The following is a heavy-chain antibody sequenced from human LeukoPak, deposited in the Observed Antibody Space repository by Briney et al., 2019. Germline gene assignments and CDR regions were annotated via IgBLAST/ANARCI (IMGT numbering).Heavy chain of an antibody. V-gene: IGHV3-7*02. CDR2: INHDGREN. D-gene: IGHD2-8*02. Sequence: GGSLRLSCAGSELNFSSLWMSWVGPAPGEGLEWVANINHDGRENYYMDSVTCRFTLSRDNAKDSLSLQMNSLGAEDTAVYYCARGDKSAGYWADYWGQGTLVTVSS. CDR1: ELNFSSLW. J-gene: IGHJ4*02. CDR3: ARGDKSAGYWADY.